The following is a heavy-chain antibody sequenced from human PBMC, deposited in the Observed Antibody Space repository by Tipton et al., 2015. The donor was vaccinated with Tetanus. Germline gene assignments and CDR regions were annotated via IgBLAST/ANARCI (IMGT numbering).Heavy chain of an antibody. CDR1: GFTFSSYP. V-gene: IGHV4-31*02. CDR3: ARGSRFWFDY. J-gene: IGHJ4*02. CDR2: ILYTGST. Sequence: LRLSCAASGFTFSSYPMAWVRQAPGKGLEWIGYILYTGSTYHNPSLKSRLTISVDTSHNQFSLNLSSVTAADTAVYYCARGSRFWFDYWGQGALVTVSS.